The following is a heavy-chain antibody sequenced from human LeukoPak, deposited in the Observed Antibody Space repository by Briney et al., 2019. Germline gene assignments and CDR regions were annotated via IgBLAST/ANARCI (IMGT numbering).Heavy chain of an antibody. V-gene: IGHV3-64*01. CDR1: GFTFSSCP. CDR3: VRESPNGSSDC. D-gene: IGHD1-26*01. Sequence: GGSLRLSCAASGFTFSSCPMHWVRQAPGKGLEYVSAISGNGGGTYYANSVRGRFTISRDNSKNTLYLQMDSLRAEDMAMYYCVRESPNGSSDCWGQGTLVIVSS. J-gene: IGHJ4*02. CDR2: ISGNGGGT.